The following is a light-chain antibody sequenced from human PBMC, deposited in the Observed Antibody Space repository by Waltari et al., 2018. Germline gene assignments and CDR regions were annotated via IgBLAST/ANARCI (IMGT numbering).Light chain of an antibody. CDR2: DVS. CDR3: GSYTSSSTWV. CDR1: SSDVGGYNF. V-gene: IGLV2-14*01. Sequence: QSALTQPASVSGAPGQSITISCTGTSSDVGGYNFVPWYQQHPGKAPKLLIYDVSERHSGASNRFSGSKSGNTASLTISGLQAEDEADYYCGSYTSSSTWVFGGGTNLTVL. J-gene: IGLJ3*02.